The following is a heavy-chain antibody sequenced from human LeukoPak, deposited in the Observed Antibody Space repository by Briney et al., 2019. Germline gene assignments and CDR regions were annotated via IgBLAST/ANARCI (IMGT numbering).Heavy chain of an antibody. Sequence: SETLSLTCTVSGGSISSSSYYWGWIRQPPGKGLEWIGSIYYSGSTYYNPSLKSRVTISVDTSKNQFSLKLSSVTAADTAVYYCARLTYYDFWSGPYYFDYWGQGTLVTVSS. D-gene: IGHD3-3*01. CDR2: IYYSGST. CDR1: GGSISSSSYY. J-gene: IGHJ4*02. CDR3: ARLTYYDFWSGPYYFDY. V-gene: IGHV4-39*01.